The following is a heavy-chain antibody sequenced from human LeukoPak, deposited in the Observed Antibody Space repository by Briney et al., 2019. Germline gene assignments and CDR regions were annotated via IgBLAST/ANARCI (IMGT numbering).Heavy chain of an antibody. J-gene: IGHJ2*01. V-gene: IGHV5-51*01. CDR1: GYTLSAYW. Sequence: GESLKISCKGSGYTLSAYWIGWVRQMPGKGLEWMGIIYPDDSETKYSPSFQGQVTTSADKSISTAYLQWSSLKASDTAIYYCARPSQWELHWYFDLWGRGTLVTVSS. CDR2: IYPDDSET. CDR3: ARPSQWELHWYFDL. D-gene: IGHD1-26*01.